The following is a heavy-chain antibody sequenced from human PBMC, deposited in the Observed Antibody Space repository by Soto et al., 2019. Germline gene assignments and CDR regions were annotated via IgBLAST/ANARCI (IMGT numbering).Heavy chain of an antibody. CDR2: INHSGST. CDR3: ARGAIPSNYDFWSGYYFD. CDR1: GGSFSGYY. V-gene: IGHV4-34*01. D-gene: IGHD3-3*01. Sequence: PSETLSLTCAVYGGSFSGYYWSWIRQPPGKGLEWIGEINHSGSTNYNPSLKSRVTISVDTSKNQFSLKLSSVTAADTAVYYCARGAIPSNYDFWSGYYFDWGQGTLVTVSS. J-gene: IGHJ4*02.